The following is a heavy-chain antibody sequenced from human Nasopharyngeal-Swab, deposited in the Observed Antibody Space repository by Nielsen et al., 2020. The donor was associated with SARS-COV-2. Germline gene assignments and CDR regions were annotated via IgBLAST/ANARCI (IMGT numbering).Heavy chain of an antibody. J-gene: IGHJ6*03. CDR1: GGSVSSSSYY. CDR2: IYYSGST. D-gene: IGHD2-15*01. V-gene: IGHV4-39*07. CDR3: AREAPYCSGGSCYHYYMDV. Sequence: SETLSLTCTVSGGSVSSSSYYWGWIRQPPGKGLEWIGSIYYSGSTYCNPSLKSRVTISVDTSKNQFSLKLSSVTAADTAVYYCAREAPYCSGGSCYHYYMDVWGKGTTVTVSS.